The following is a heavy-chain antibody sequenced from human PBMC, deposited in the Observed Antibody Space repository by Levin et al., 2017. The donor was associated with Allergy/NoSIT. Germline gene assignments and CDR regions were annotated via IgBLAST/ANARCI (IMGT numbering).Heavy chain of an antibody. CDR3: ARSEQQLGPVALFG. J-gene: IGHJ4*02. CDR2: IYYSGST. Sequence: PSETLSLTCTVSGGSISSSSYYWGWIRQPPGKGLEWIGSIYYSGSTYYNPSLKSRVTISVATSKNQFSLKLSSVAAADTAVYYCARSEQQLGPVALFGWGQGTLVTVSS. CDR1: GGSISSSSYY. D-gene: IGHD6-13*01. V-gene: IGHV4-39*01.